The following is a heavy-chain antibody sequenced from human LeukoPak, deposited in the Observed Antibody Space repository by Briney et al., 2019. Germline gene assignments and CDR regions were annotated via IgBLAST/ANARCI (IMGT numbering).Heavy chain of an antibody. CDR1: GYSFTSNY. J-gene: IGHJ4*02. V-gene: IGHV1-46*01. Sequence: ASVKVSCKASGYSFTSNYIHWVRQAPGQGLAWMGMIYPKDGSTSHAQRYQGRVPVTRHTSTSTVHMELSGLRPEDTAVYYSARDQEAFDYLGQGTLVTVSS. CDR2: IYPKDGST. CDR3: ARDQEAFDY.